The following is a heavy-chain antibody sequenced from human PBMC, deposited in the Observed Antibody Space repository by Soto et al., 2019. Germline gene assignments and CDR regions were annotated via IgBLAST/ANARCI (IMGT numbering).Heavy chain of an antibody. CDR1: GGTFSSYA. CDR2: IIPIFGTA. CDR3: ARGSKKWLTYNWFDP. D-gene: IGHD6-19*01. V-gene: IGHV1-69*13. Sequence: SVKVSCKASGGTFSSYAISWVRKAPGQGLEWMGGIIPIFGTANYAQKFQGRVTITADESTSTAYMELSSLRSEDTAVYYCARGSKKWLTYNWFDPWGQGTLVTVSS. J-gene: IGHJ5*02.